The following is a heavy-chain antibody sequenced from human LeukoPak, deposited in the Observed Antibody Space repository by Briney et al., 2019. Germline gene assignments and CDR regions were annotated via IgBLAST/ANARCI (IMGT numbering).Heavy chain of an antibody. CDR2: MNPNSGNT. CDR1: GYTFTSYD. D-gene: IGHD3-22*01. CDR3: ARANSSGFPFDY. Sequence: ASVKVSCKASGYTFTSYDINWVRQATGQGLEWMGWMNPNSGNTGYAQKFQGRVTMTRNTSISTAYMELSSLRSEDTAVYYCARANSSGFPFDYWGQGTLVTVSS. V-gene: IGHV1-8*01. J-gene: IGHJ4*02.